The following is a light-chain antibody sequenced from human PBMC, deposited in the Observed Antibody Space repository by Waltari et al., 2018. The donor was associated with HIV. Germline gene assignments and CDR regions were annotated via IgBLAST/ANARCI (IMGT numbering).Light chain of an antibody. Sequence: QSALTQPPSVSGSPGQSVTISCTGTSSDIGSYDRVSWYQQPPGTAPKLMISEVNNRPSGVPDRFSGSKSGNTASLTISGLQAEDEADDFCSSYTINSTLVFGGGTKVTVL. CDR1: SSDIGSYDR. CDR3: SSYTINSTLV. J-gene: IGLJ2*01. V-gene: IGLV2-18*02. CDR2: EVN.